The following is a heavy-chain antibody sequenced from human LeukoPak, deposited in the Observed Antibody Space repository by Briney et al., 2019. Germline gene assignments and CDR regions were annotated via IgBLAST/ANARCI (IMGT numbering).Heavy chain of an antibody. V-gene: IGHV3-23*01. D-gene: IGHD3-22*01. J-gene: IGHJ4*02. CDR1: GFTFSSYA. CDR3: ARGVGNYYDNSGYQN. Sequence: GGSLRLSCAASGFTFSSYAMTWVRQAPGKGLEWVSSISGSGDYTNYADSVKGRFTISRDNSKNTLYLQMNSLRAEDTAVYYCARGVGNYYDNSGYQNWGQGTLVTVSS. CDR2: ISGSGDYT.